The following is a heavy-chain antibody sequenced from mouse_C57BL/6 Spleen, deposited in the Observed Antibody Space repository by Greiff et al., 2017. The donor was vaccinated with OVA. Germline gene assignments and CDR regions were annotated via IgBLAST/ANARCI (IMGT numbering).Heavy chain of an antibody. D-gene: IGHD1-1*01. V-gene: IGHV5-4*03. CDR1: GFTFSSYA. J-gene: IGHJ4*01. CDR2: ISDGGSYT. CDR3: ARASDYYGSRDDFYYAMDY. Sequence: EVKVVESGGGLVKPGGSLKLSCAASGFTFSSYAMSWVRQTPEKRLEWVATISDGGSYTYYPDNVKGRFTISRDNAKNNLYLQMSHLKSEDTAMYYCARASDYYGSRDDFYYAMDYWGQGTSVTVSS.